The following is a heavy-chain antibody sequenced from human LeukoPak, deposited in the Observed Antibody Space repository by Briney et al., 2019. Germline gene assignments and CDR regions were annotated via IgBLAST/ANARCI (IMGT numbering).Heavy chain of an antibody. CDR3: ARGRYGTISRGWFDP. J-gene: IGHJ5*02. CDR1: GGSISSGSYY. Sequence: SQTLSLTCTVSGGSISSGSYYWSWIRQPPGKGLEWIGYIYYSGSTNYNPSLKSRVTISVDTSKNQFSLKLSSVTAADTAVYYCARGRYGTISRGWFDPWGQGTLVTVSS. CDR2: IYYSGST. V-gene: IGHV4-61*01. D-gene: IGHD1-14*01.